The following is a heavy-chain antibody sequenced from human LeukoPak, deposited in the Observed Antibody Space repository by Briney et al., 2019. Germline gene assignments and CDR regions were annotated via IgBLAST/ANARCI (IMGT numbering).Heavy chain of an antibody. CDR2: IYSGGTT. D-gene: IGHD5-24*01. CDR1: GFSFSTYW. J-gene: IGHJ4*02. V-gene: IGHV3-53*01. CDR3: ARSGVAAIHY. Sequence: SGGSLRLSCGASGFSFSTYWMSWVRQAPGKGLEWVSVIYSGGTTYYADSVKGRFTISRDNSKNTLYLQMNSLRAEDTAVYYCARSGVAAIHYWGQGTLVTVSS.